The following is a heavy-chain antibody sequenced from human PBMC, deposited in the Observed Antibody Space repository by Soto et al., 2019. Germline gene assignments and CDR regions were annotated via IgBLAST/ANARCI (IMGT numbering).Heavy chain of an antibody. CDR2: ITSGGTT. CDR1: GFTFSNYD. CDR3: AKAKYSSSWYSYGMDV. J-gene: IGHJ6*02. V-gene: IGHV3-64*04. Sequence: GGSLRLSCSASGFTFSNYDMVWVRQAPGKGLEYISAITSGGTTYYADSVKGRFTISRDNSKNTLYLQMNSLRAEDTAVYYCAKAKYSSSWYSYGMDVWGQGTTVTVSS. D-gene: IGHD6-13*01.